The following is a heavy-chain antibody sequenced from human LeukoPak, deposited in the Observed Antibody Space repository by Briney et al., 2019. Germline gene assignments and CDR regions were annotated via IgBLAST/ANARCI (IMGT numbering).Heavy chain of an antibody. CDR2: INPNSGGT. J-gene: IGHJ4*02. Sequence: VASVKVSCKASGYTFTGYYMHWVRQAPGQGLEWMGWINPNSGGTNYAQKFQGRVTMTRDTSISTAYMELSRLRSDDTAVYYCAGEYYYDSSGYYGLDYWGQGTLVTVSS. CDR1: GYTFTGYY. V-gene: IGHV1-2*02. CDR3: AGEYYYDSSGYYGLDY. D-gene: IGHD3-22*01.